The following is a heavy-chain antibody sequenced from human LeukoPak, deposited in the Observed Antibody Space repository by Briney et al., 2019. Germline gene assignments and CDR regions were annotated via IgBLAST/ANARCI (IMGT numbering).Heavy chain of an antibody. CDR3: AILLEDYAFSTGSAKDY. V-gene: IGHV1-24*01. CDR2: FDPVDGET. Sequence: ASVKVSCKVSRYSLTQLSMHSVRQGIGRGLEWMGGFDPVDGETIYAQKFQGRVTMTENTSTDTAYMELSSLGSDDTAVYYCAILLEDYAFSTGSAKDYWGQGTLVTVSS. J-gene: IGHJ4*02. CDR1: RYSLTQLS. D-gene: IGHD3-3*01.